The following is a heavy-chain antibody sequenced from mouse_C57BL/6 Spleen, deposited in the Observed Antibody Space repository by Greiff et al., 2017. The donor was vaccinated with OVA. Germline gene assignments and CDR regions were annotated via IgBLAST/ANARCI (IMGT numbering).Heavy chain of an antibody. J-gene: IGHJ3*01. CDR3: AITAQATAWFAY. CDR1: GYTFTDYN. V-gene: IGHV1-18*01. D-gene: IGHD3-2*02. CDR2: INPNNGGT. Sequence: EVQLQQSGPELVKPGASVKIPCKASGYTFTDYNMDWVKQSHGKSLEWIGDINPNNGGTTYNQKFKGKATLTVDKSSSTAYMELRSLTSEDTAVYYCAITAQATAWFAYWGQGTLVTVSA.